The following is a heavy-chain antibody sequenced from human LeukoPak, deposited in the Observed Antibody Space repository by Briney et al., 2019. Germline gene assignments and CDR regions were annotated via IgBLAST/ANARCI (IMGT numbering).Heavy chain of an antibody. D-gene: IGHD3-10*02. CDR1: GFTFSSYW. Sequence: GGSLRLSCAASGFTFSSYWMSWVRQAPGKGLEWVANIKKDGSDKYYVDSVKGRFTISRDNAKNSLYLQMNSLRAEDTAVYYCAELGITMIGGVWGKGTTVTISS. V-gene: IGHV3-7*01. CDR2: IKKDGSDK. CDR3: AELGITMIGGV. J-gene: IGHJ6*04.